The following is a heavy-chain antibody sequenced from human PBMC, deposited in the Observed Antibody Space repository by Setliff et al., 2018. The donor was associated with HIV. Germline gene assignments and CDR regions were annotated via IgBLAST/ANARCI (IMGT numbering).Heavy chain of an antibody. CDR2: IYNSVTT. V-gene: IGHV4-59*01. Sequence: SETLSLTCIVSGASISSNTWSWIRQAPGKGLQWIGFIYNSVTTNYNPSLKSRVTISLDTSKNQFSLKLTSVTAADTAVYYCTRGGTSSNWFGPWGQGTLVTVSS. J-gene: IGHJ5*02. CDR1: GASISSNT. CDR3: TRGGTSSNWFGP. D-gene: IGHD2-2*01.